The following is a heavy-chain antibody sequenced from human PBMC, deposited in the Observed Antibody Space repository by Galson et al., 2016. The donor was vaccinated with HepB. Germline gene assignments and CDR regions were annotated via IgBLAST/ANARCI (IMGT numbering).Heavy chain of an antibody. Sequence: SLRLSCAASGFTFSSYAMHWVRQAPGKGLEWVALISYDGSNKYYTNSVKGRFTISRDNSKNTLYLQMDSLRAEDTAVYYCARDRGGMWYPGAFDYWGQGTLVTVSS. CDR2: ISYDGSNK. CDR3: ARDRGGMWYPGAFDY. J-gene: IGHJ4*02. D-gene: IGHD2-15*01. CDR1: GFTFSSYA. V-gene: IGHV3-30-3*01.